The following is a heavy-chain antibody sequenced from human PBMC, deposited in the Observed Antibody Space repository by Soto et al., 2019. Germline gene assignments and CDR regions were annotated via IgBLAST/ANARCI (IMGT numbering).Heavy chain of an antibody. CDR1: GGSISSYY. V-gene: IGHV4-59*01. Sequence: SETLSLTCTVSGGSISSYYWIWIRQPPGKGLEWIGYIYYSGSTNYNPSLKSRVTISVDTSKNQFSLKLSSVTAADTAVYYCARLWLGEVTKIAPWVQGTLVTVSS. J-gene: IGHJ5*02. D-gene: IGHD3-10*01. CDR2: IYYSGST. CDR3: ARLWLGEVTKIAP.